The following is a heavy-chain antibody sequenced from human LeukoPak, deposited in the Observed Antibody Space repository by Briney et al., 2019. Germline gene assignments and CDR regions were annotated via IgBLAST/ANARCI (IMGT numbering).Heavy chain of an antibody. J-gene: IGHJ6*03. V-gene: IGHV4-30-4*08. CDR3: ASVELRYFDWTPYYMDV. CDR2: IYYSGST. D-gene: IGHD3-9*01. Sequence: PSETLSLTCTVSGGSISSGDYYWSWIRQPPGKGLEWIGYIYYSGSTYYNPSLKSRVTISVDTSKNQFSLKLSSVTAAVTAVYYCASVELRYFDWTPYYMDVWGKGTTVTVSS. CDR1: GGSISSGDYY.